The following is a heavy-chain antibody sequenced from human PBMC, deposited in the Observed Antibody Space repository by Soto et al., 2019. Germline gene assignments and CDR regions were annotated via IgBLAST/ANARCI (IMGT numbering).Heavy chain of an antibody. V-gene: IGHV1-46*01. D-gene: IGHD3-16*01. CDR2: IIPGDGTT. Sequence: GASVKVSCKASGYTFTDYYIHWVRQAPGQGLEWMGMIIPGDGTTYLAQRFQGRVTITRDTSTSTVYMELSSLASHDTAVYYCARDDLRFSLTTMGAYWGQGTLVTVSS. CDR3: ARDDLRFSLTTMGAY. J-gene: IGHJ4*02. CDR1: GYTFTDYY.